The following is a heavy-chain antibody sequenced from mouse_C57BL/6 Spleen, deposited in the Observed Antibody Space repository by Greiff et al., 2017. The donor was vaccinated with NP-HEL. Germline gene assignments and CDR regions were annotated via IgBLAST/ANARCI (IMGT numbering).Heavy chain of an antibody. V-gene: IGHV1-55*01. J-gene: IGHJ2*01. D-gene: IGHD2-5*01. Sequence: VKLQQPGAELVKPGASVKMSCKASGYTFTSYWITWVKQRPGQGLEWIGDIYPGSGSTNYNEKFKSKATLTVDTSSSTAYMQLSSLTSEDSAVYYCARWGAYYSNPDYFDYWGQGTTLTVSS. CDR3: ARWGAYYSNPDYFDY. CDR1: GYTFTSYW. CDR2: IYPGSGST.